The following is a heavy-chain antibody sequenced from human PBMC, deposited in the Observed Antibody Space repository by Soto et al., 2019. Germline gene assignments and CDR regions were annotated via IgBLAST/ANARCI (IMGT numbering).Heavy chain of an antibody. V-gene: IGHV4-59*08. CDR3: ARHLWVGSSWYLGAFDI. CDR2: IFYSGST. Sequence: QVQLQESGPGLVKPSETLSLTCTVSGDSISNYYWRWIRQPPGRGLEWIGYIFYSGSTNYNPSLKIRVTISVDTSKNQCSLKLSSVTAADTAVYYWARHLWVGSSWYLGAFDIWGQGTMVTVSS. CDR1: GDSISNYY. J-gene: IGHJ3*02. D-gene: IGHD6-13*01.